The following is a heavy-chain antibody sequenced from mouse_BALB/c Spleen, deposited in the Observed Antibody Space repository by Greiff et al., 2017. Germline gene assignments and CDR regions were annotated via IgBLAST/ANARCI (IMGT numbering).Heavy chain of an antibody. CDR1: GFDFSRYW. CDR2: INPDSSTI. J-gene: IGHJ3*01. CDR3: ARPYYYGSSPAWFAY. V-gene: IGHV4-1*02. D-gene: IGHD1-1*01. Sequence: EVKLQESGGGLVQPGGSLKLSCAASGFDFSRYWMSWVRQAPGKGLEWIGEINPDSSTINYTPSLKDKFIISRDNAKNTLYLQMSKVRSEDTALYYCARPYYYGSSPAWFAYWGQGTLVTVSA.